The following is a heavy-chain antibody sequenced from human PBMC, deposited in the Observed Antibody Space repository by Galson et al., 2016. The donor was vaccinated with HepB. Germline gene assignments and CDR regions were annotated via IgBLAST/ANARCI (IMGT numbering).Heavy chain of an antibody. CDR3: AYRRSGWQGDWFGP. Sequence: PALVKPTQTLTLTCSISGFSLSTSEVGVVWVRQPPGKALEWLGLIYWDDEKRYNTSLENRLTVTKDTSKAQVVLTMTNMDPVDTATYFCAYRRSGWQGDWFGPWGQGTLVTASS. CDR1: GFSLSTSEVG. J-gene: IGHJ5*02. V-gene: IGHV2-5*02. D-gene: IGHD6-19*01. CDR2: IYWDDEK.